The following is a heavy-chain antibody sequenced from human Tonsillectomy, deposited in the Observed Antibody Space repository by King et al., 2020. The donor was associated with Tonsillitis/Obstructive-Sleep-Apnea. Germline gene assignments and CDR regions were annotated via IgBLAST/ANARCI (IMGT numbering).Heavy chain of an antibody. V-gene: IGHV4-59*08. Sequence: QLQESGPGLVKPSETLSLTCTVSGGSISSYYWSWIRQPPGKGLEWIGYIYYSGSTNYNPSLKSRVTISVDTSKNQFSLKLSSLTAADTAVYYCARGYSSGWYVYWGQGTLVTVSS. D-gene: IGHD6-19*01. CDR1: GGSISSYY. J-gene: IGHJ4*02. CDR2: IYYSGST. CDR3: ARGYSSGWYVY.